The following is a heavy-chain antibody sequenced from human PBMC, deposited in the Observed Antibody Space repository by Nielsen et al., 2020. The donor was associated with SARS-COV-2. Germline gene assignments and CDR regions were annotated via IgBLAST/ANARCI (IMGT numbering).Heavy chain of an antibody. D-gene: IGHD6-19*01. V-gene: IGHV3-33*01. CDR1: GFTFSSYG. CDR2: IWYDGSNK. CDR3: ARDIAVADQVCY. J-gene: IGHJ4*02. Sequence: GESLKISCAASGFTFSSYGMHWVRQAPGKGLEWVAVIWYDGSNKYYADSVKGRFTISRDNSKNTLYLQMNNLRAEDTAVYYCARDIAVADQVCYWGQGTLVTVSS.